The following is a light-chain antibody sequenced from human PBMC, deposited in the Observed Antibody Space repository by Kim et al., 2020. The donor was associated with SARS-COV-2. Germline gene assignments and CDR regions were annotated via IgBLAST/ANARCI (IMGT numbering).Light chain of an antibody. V-gene: IGLV3-19*01. CDR1: SLRKYY. J-gene: IGLJ1*01. Sequence: SSELTQDHAVSVALGQTVRITCQGDSLRKYYASWYQQKPGQAPIVVIYDKNTRPSGIPDRFAGSSSGNTASLTIAGARAGDEGDFYCSSRDSSGEHLLFGTGTKVTVL. CDR3: SSRDSSGEHLL. CDR2: DKN.